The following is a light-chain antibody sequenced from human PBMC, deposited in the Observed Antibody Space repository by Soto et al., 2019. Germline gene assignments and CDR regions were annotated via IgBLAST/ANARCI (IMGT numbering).Light chain of an antibody. V-gene: IGLV8-61*01. CDR3: VLYMGCGIYV. Sequence: QTVVTQEPSFSVSPGGTVTLTCGLSSGSVSTSYYPSWYQQTPGQAPRTLIYSTNTRSSGVPDRFSCSILGNKAALTITGAQASHGSDYYCVLYMGCGIYVFGTGTKLTVL. J-gene: IGLJ1*01. CDR2: STN. CDR1: SGSVSTSYY.